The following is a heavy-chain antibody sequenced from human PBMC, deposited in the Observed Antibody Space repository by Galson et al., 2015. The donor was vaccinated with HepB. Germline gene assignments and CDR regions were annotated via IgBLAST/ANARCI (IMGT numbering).Heavy chain of an antibody. J-gene: IGHJ6*02. D-gene: IGHD3-16*01. Sequence: SLRLSCAASGFTFSSYSMNWVRQAPGKGLEWVSYISSSSSTIYYADSVKGRFTISRGNAKNSLYLQMNSLRDEDTAVYYCARDWGYYYYYGMDVWGQGTTVTVSS. CDR2: ISSSSSTI. CDR3: ARDWGYYYYYGMDV. CDR1: GFTFSSYS. V-gene: IGHV3-48*02.